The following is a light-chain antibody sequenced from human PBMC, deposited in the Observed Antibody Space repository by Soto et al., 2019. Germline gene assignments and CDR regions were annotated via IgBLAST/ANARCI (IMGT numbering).Light chain of an antibody. V-gene: IGKV1-5*01. CDR1: QYVGNY. J-gene: IGKJ1*01. CDR3: QQHNSYTPWT. Sequence: DIEMTQSPSTLSAFVGDRVTITCRSSQYVGNYLAWYQQKPGEAPNLLIYDASNLGTGFPSRFSGSGSGTEFTLTISSLQPDDVATYYCQQHNSYTPWTFGQGTKVEL. CDR2: DAS.